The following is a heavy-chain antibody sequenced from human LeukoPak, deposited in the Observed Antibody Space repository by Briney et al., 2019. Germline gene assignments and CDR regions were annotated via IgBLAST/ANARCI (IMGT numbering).Heavy chain of an antibody. CDR3: ARTPYSSGWYAAFDI. D-gene: IGHD6-19*01. CDR2: IYPGDSDT. V-gene: IGHV5-51*01. J-gene: IGHJ3*02. CDR1: GYSFTSYW. Sequence: GESLKTSCKGSGYSFTSYWIGWVRQMPGKGLEWMGIIYPGDSDTRYSPSFQGQVTTSADKSISTTYLQWSSLKASDTAMYYCARTPYSSGWYAAFDIWGQGTMVTVSS.